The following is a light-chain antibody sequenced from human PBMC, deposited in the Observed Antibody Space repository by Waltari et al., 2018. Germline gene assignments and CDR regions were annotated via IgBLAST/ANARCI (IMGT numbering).Light chain of an antibody. CDR3: QHYDGSVVT. Sequence: DTVLTQSPDTVSLSPGDRGTLSCRASQSVTSIALSWFQQRPGQAPRLLIYGASNRATDIPDRFGGSGSGTDFTLTISRLEPEDFAVYYCQHYDGSVVTFGGGTK. V-gene: IGKV3-20*01. CDR2: GAS. CDR1: QSVTSIA. J-gene: IGKJ4*01.